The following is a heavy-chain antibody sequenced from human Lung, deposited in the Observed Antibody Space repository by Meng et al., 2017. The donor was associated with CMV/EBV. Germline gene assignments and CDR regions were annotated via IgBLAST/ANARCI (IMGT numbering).Heavy chain of an antibody. V-gene: IGHV7-4-1*02. CDR2: TNTNTGKP. J-gene: IGHJ4*02. CDR1: GYTFTTYG. D-gene: IGHD6-25*01. Sequence: QVQLVPSGSELKKPGASVRISCKASGYTFTTYGMNWVRQAPGQGLEWMGWTNTNTGKPTYAQGLTGRFVFSLDTSVSTAYLQISSLKAEDTAVYYCARDSEAADYWGQGTLVTVSS. CDR3: ARDSEAADY.